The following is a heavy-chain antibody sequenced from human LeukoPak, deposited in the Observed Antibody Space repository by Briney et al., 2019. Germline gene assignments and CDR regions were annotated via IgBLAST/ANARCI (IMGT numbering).Heavy chain of an antibody. D-gene: IGHD5-24*01. Sequence: PSETLSLTCTVSGGSMSSYYWSWIRQPPGKGLEWIGYIYYSGSTKYNPSLKSRVTISVDTSKNQFSLKLSSVTAADTAVYYCARGARAGYNLEPFDYWGQGALVTVSS. CDR1: GGSMSSYY. J-gene: IGHJ4*02. CDR2: IYYSGST. CDR3: ARGARAGYNLEPFDY. V-gene: IGHV4-59*08.